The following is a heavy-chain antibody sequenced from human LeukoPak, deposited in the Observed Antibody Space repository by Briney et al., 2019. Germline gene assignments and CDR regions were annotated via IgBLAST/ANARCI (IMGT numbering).Heavy chain of an antibody. CDR2: IYPGDSDT. J-gene: IGHJ4*02. Sequence: GESLKISCKGSGYSFTSYWIGWVRQMPGKGLGWMGIIYPGDSDTRYSPSFQGQVTISADKSISTAYLQWSSLKASDTAMYYCARRPRYCSSTSCSGYFDYWGQGTLVTVSS. D-gene: IGHD2-2*01. CDR3: ARRPRYCSSTSCSGYFDY. V-gene: IGHV5-51*01. CDR1: GYSFTSYW.